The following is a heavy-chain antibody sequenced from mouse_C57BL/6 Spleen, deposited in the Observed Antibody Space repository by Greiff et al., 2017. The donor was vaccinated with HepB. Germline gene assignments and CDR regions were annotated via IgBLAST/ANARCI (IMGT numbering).Heavy chain of an antibody. D-gene: IGHD2-4*01. CDR1: GFTFSSYA. V-gene: IGHV5-4*01. J-gene: IGHJ4*01. Sequence: EVKLVESGGGLVKPGGSLKLSCAASGFTFSSYAMSWVRQTPEKRLEWVATISDGGSYTYYPDNVKGRFTISRDNAKNNLYLQMSHLKSEDTAMYYCARDYYDYDGLYYYAMDYWGQGTSVTVSS. CDR2: ISDGGSYT. CDR3: ARDYYDYDGLYYYAMDY.